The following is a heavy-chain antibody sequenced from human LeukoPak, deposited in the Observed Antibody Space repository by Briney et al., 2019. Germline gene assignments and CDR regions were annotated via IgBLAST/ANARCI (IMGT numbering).Heavy chain of an antibody. CDR3: AKVKGEVIGAFDI. CDR2: ISYDGNNR. CDR1: GLTFSSYG. J-gene: IGHJ3*02. D-gene: IGHD3-16*01. V-gene: IGHV3-30*18. Sequence: GGSLRLSCAASGLTFSSYGMHWVRQAPGKGLEWVAVISYDGNNRYYADSVKGRFTISRYNSKNTLYLQMNSLRAEDTAVYYCAKVKGEVIGAFDIWGQGTMVTVSS.